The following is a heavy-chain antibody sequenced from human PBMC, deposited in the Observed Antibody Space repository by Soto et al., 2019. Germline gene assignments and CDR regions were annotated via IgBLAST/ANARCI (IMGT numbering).Heavy chain of an antibody. CDR2: IDTSGTKI. J-gene: IGHJ4*02. CDR1: EYIFSDYY. Sequence: QVQLVESGGDLVKPGGSLRLSCAASEYIFSDYYMSWIRQAPRKGMEWISYIDTSGTKIYYADSVKGRFTITRDKAKNSLYLEMNSLRHEDTAVYYCASHYDMWSGYLSPVDYWGQGTLVPVSS. V-gene: IGHV3-11*01. D-gene: IGHD3-3*01. CDR3: ASHYDMWSGYLSPVDY.